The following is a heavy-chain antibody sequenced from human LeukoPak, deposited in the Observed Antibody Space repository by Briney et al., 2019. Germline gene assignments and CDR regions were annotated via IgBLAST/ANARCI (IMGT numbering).Heavy chain of an antibody. CDR2: INAGNGNT. CDR1: GYTFTSYA. Sequence: ASVKVSCKASGYTFTSYAMHWVRQAPGQRLEWMGWINAGNGNTKYSQKFQGRVTVTRDTSTSTVHMELSGLRSEDTAVYYCARDQEGFDYWGQGTQVTVSS. J-gene: IGHJ4*02. V-gene: IGHV1-3*01. CDR3: ARDQEGFDY.